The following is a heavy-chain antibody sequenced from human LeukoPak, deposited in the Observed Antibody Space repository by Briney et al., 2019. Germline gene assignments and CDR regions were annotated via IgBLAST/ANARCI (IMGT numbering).Heavy chain of an antibody. CDR2: INHSGST. V-gene: IGHV4-34*01. CDR3: ARDRRRGYRSSTSCYSAHQIDY. J-gene: IGHJ4*02. CDR1: GGSFSGYY. D-gene: IGHD2-2*02. Sequence: SETLSLTCAVYGGSFSGYYWSWIRQPPGKGLEWIGEINHSGSTNYNPSLKSRVTISVDTSKNQFSLKLSSVTAADTAVYYCARDRRRGYRSSTSCYSAHQIDYWGQGTLVTVSS.